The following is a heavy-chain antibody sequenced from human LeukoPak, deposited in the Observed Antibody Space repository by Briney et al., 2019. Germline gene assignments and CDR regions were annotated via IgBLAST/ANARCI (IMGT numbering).Heavy chain of an antibody. CDR3: ANYYDSSAPTPYPE. J-gene: IGHJ4*02. CDR2: ISGSGGST. D-gene: IGHD3-22*01. CDR1: GFTFSSYA. V-gene: IGHV3-23*01. Sequence: QSGGSLRLPCAASGFTFSSYAMSWVRQAPGKGLEWVSAISGSGGSTYYADSVKGRFTISRDNSKNTLYLQMNSLRAEDTAVYYCANYYDSSAPTPYPEWGQGTLVTVSS.